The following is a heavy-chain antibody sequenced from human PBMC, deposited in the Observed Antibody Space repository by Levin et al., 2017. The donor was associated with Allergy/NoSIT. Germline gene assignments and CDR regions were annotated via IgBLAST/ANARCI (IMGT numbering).Heavy chain of an antibody. Sequence: GGSLRLSCAASGLTFNIYWMHWVRQAPGKGLVWVSLIKSDGTTTRYADSVKGRFTISRDNAKNTVYLQMNSLRAEDTAVYYCLTGTGYYYDFWGQGTLVTVSS. J-gene: IGHJ4*02. CDR2: IKSDGTTT. V-gene: IGHV3-74*01. CDR3: LTGTGYYYDF. D-gene: IGHD1-14*01. CDR1: GLTFNIYW.